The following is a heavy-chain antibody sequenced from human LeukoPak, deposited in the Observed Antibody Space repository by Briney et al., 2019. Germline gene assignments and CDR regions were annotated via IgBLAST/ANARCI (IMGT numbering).Heavy chain of an antibody. CDR3: AKNRWAARIIIDAFDI. D-gene: IGHD6-6*01. CDR2: ISGNGGST. J-gene: IGHJ3*02. V-gene: IGHV3-23*01. Sequence: GGSLRLSCAASGFTFSSYAMSWVRQAPGKGLEWVSSISGNGGSTYYAVSVQGRFTISRDNSKSTLYLQMNSLKVEDTAVYYCAKNRWAARIIIDAFDIWGQGTMVTVSS. CDR1: GFTFSSYA.